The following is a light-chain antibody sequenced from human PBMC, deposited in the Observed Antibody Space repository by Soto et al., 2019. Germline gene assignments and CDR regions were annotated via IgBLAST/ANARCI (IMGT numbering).Light chain of an antibody. CDR1: QSIGSY. CDR3: QQYNDWPLT. V-gene: IGKV3D-15*01. Sequence: EIVVTQSPATLSLSPGERASLSCRASQSIGSYLAWYQHKPGRAPRLLIYGVSSRATGIPDRFSGSGSGTEFTLTISSLKSEDFAVYYCQQYNDWPLTFGEGTKLDIK. J-gene: IGKJ4*01. CDR2: GVS.